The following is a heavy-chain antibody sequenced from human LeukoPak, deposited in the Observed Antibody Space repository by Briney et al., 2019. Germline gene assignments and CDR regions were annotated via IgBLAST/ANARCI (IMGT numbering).Heavy chain of an antibody. CDR2: IYYSDST. V-gene: IGHV4-59*01. Sequence: LRLSCAASGFTFSSYSMNWVRQAPGKGLECIGYIYYSDSTNYNPSLKSRVTVSVDTSKNQFSLKLSSVTAADTAVYYCARFPGSAEYRHYYYMDVWGKGTTVTVSS. CDR1: GFTFSSYS. CDR3: ARFPGSAEYRHYYYMDV. D-gene: IGHD2-15*01. J-gene: IGHJ6*03.